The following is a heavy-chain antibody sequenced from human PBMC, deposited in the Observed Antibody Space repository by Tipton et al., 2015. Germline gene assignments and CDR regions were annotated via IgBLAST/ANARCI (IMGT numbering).Heavy chain of an antibody. Sequence: TLSLTCTVSGASISRGSVWGWIRQPPGKGLEWIVSLYYNDNIYYNPSLQSRVAMSADTSRNQFSLNLTSVTAADTSVYYCVRPANHGFGVWGQGTMVTVSS. CDR3: VRPANHGFGV. CDR2: LYYNDNI. CDR1: GASISRGSV. V-gene: IGHV4-39*01. J-gene: IGHJ3*01.